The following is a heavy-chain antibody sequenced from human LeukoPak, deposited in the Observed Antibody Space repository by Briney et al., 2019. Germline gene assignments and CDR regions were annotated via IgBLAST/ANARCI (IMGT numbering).Heavy chain of an antibody. CDR1: GGSISSYY. D-gene: IGHD5-12*01. CDR3: ARGGYSGKDYNN. J-gene: IGHJ4*02. V-gene: IGHV4-59*01. CDR2: IYHSGST. Sequence: SETLSLTCTVSGGSISSYYWSWIRQPPGKGLEWIGYIYHSGSTKYNPSLKSRVTISVDTSKNQFSLNLSSVTAADTAVYYCARGGYSGKDYNNWGQGTLVTVSS.